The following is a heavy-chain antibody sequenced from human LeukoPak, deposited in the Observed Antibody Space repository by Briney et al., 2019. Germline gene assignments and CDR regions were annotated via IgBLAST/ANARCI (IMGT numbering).Heavy chain of an antibody. CDR3: ARGRGIRGLGY. J-gene: IGHJ4*02. D-gene: IGHD6-13*01. CDR1: GGSFSGYY. CDR2: INHSGST. V-gene: IGHV4-34*01. Sequence: SETLSLTCAVYGGSFSGYYWSWIRQPPGKGLEWIGEINHSGSTNYNPSLKSRATISVDTSKNQFSLKLSSVTAADTAVYYCARGRGIRGLGYWGQGTLVTVSS.